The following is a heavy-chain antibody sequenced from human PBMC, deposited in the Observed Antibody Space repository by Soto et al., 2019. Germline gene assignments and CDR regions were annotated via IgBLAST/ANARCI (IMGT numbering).Heavy chain of an antibody. Sequence: QVQLVQSGAEVKKPGSSVKVSCKASGWTFSSSAISWMRQAPGQGLEWMGGIVPIFGTAHYAQKFQGRVKITADKSTITAYMELSSLRSEDTAAYYCARDRINGTTLWFDPWGQGTLVTVSS. CDR2: IVPIFGTA. CDR1: GWTFSSSA. J-gene: IGHJ5*02. V-gene: IGHV1-69*06. CDR3: ARDRINGTTLWFDP. D-gene: IGHD1-7*01.